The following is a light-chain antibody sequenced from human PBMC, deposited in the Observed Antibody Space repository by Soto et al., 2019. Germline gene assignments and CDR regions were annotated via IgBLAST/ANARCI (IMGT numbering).Light chain of an antibody. V-gene: IGLV2-8*01. CDR3: SSYAGSSTWV. CDR2: EVS. CDR1: SSDVGGYNY. Sequence: QSAPTQPPSASGSPGQLATISCTGTSSDVGGYNYVSWYQQYPGKAPKLMIYEVSKRPSGVPDRFSGSKSGNTASLTVSGLQAEDEADYYCSSYAGSSTWVFGGGTQLTVL. J-gene: IGLJ2*01.